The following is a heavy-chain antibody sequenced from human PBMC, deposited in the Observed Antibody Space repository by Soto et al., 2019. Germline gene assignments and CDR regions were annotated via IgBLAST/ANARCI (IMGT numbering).Heavy chain of an antibody. V-gene: IGHV3-11*06. CDR2: NSSSSSYT. Sequence: PGGSLRLSCAASGFTFSDYYMSWIRQAPGKGLEWVSYNSSSSSYTNYADSVKGRFTISRDNAKNSLYLQMNSLRAEDTAVYYCARHSLSTIFGVVTPPDYWGQGTLVTVSS. D-gene: IGHD3-3*01. CDR1: GFTFSDYY. CDR3: ARHSLSTIFGVVTPPDY. J-gene: IGHJ4*02.